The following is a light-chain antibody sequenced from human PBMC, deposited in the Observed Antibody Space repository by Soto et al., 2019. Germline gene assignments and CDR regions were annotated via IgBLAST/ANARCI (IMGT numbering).Light chain of an antibody. V-gene: IGLV2-8*01. J-gene: IGLJ1*01. Sequence: QSVLTQPPSASGSPGQSVTISCTGSNSDIGAYNHVSWYQQHPGKAPKLIIYEVGERPSGVPDRFSGSKSGNTASLTISGLQAEDEADYYCSSYTSSTFYVFGTGTKVTVL. CDR1: NSDIGAYNH. CDR2: EVG. CDR3: SSYTSSTFYV.